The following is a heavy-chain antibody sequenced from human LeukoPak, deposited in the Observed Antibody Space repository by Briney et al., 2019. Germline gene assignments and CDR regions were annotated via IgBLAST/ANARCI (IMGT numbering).Heavy chain of an antibody. CDR2: VYYNGNT. D-gene: IGHD5-12*01. Sequence: SETLSLTCLVSGEPISSYYWSWIRQAPGRGPEYIGNVYYNGNTNYNPSLKSRVTISVDTSKNQFSLKLSSVTAADTAVYYCARGSGYDDYWGQGTLVTVSS. CDR3: ARGSGYDDY. V-gene: IGHV4-59*01. J-gene: IGHJ4*02. CDR1: GEPISSYY.